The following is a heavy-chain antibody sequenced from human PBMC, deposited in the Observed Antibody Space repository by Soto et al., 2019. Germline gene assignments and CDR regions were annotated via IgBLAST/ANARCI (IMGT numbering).Heavy chain of an antibody. Sequence: QVQLVQSGAEVKKPGSSVKVSCKASGGTFSSYAISWVRQAPGQGLEWMGGIIPIFGTANYAQKFQGRVTITADESTSTAYMELSSPRSEDTAVYYCASPGPYSSSYYFDYWGQGTLVTVSS. CDR1: GGTFSSYA. V-gene: IGHV1-69*01. J-gene: IGHJ4*02. D-gene: IGHD6-6*01. CDR3: ASPGPYSSSYYFDY. CDR2: IIPIFGTA.